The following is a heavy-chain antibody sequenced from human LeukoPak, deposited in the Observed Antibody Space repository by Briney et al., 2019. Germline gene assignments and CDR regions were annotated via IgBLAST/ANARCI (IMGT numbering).Heavy chain of an antibody. CDR2: IYYNGGT. D-gene: IGHD6-13*01. CDR1: GGSIISSSHY. CDR3: AREEASAADY. V-gene: IGHV4-39*01. Sequence: SETLSLTCTVSGGSIISSSHYWAWLRQPPGKGLEWIGSIYYNGGTFYSPSLKSRASISVDTSKNQFSLKLSSVTAADTSVYFCAREEASAADYWGQGTLVTDSS. J-gene: IGHJ4*02.